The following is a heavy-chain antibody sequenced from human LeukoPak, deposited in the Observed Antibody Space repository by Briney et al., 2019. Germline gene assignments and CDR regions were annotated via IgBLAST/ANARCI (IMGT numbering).Heavy chain of an antibody. CDR2: IYYSGST. J-gene: IGHJ4*02. Sequence: SETLSLTCAVSGYSISSGYYWGWVRQPPGKGLEWIGYIYYSGSTNYNPSLKSRVTISVDASKNQFSLKLSSVTAADTAVYYCAMRTSWSGYFDYWGQGTLVTVSS. D-gene: IGHD3-3*01. CDR1: GYSISSGYY. CDR3: AMRTSWSGYFDY. V-gene: IGHV4-61*01.